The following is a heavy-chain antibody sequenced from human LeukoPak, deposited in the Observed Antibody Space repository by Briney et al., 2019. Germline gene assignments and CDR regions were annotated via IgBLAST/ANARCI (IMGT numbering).Heavy chain of an antibody. V-gene: IGHV3-11*05. Sequence: GGSLRLSCAASGFMFSDYFMSWIRQAPGKELEWISYISSNSKYTKYADSVKGRFTISRDNAKKLLYLQMNSLRAEDTVVYYCARDNGNKYYFDYWGQGTLVTVSS. D-gene: IGHD2-8*01. CDR3: ARDNGNKYYFDY. J-gene: IGHJ4*02. CDR1: GFMFSDYF. CDR2: ISSNSKYT.